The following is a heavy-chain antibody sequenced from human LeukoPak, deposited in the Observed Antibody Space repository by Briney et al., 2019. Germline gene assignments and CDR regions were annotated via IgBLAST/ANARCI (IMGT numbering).Heavy chain of an antibody. CDR3: ARLLGLANWFDP. V-gene: IGHV3-21*01. D-gene: IGHD3/OR15-3a*01. Sequence: PGGSLRLSCAASGFTFSSYSMNWVRQAPGKGLEWVSSISSSSSYIYYADSVKGRFTISRDNAKNSLYLQMNSLRAEDTAVYYCARLLGLANWFDPWGQGTLVTVSS. CDR2: ISSSSSYI. J-gene: IGHJ5*02. CDR1: GFTFSSYS.